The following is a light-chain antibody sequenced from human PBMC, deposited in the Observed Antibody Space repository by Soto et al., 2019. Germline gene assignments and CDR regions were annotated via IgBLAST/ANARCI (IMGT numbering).Light chain of an antibody. CDR2: DVI. Sequence: QSVLTQPRSVSGSPGQSVTISCTGTSGDVGGYNYVSWYRQHPGTAPKLLIYDVIKRPSGVPDRFSGSKSGNTASLTISGLQADDEADYYCCSNAGSYISVFGGGTKVTVL. V-gene: IGLV2-11*01. CDR1: SGDVGGYNY. CDR3: CSNAGSYISV. J-gene: IGLJ2*01.